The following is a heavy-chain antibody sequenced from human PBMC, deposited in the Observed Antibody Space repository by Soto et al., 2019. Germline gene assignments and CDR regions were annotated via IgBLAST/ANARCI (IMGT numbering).Heavy chain of an antibody. J-gene: IGHJ6*02. CDR1: GYTFTSYA. CDR2: INAGNGNT. D-gene: IGHD1-26*01. CDR3: ARGSGSYPHYYCYGMAV. V-gene: IGHV1-3*01. Sequence: ASVKVSCKVSGYTFTSYAMHWVRQAPGQRLEWMGWINAGNGNTKYSQKFQGRVTITRDTSTSTAYMELSSLRSEDTAVYYCARGSGSYPHYYCYGMAVWGQGTTVTVSS.